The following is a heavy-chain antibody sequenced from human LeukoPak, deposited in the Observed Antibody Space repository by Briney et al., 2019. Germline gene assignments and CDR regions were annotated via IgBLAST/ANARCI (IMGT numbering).Heavy chain of an antibody. CDR2: INPNSGGT. CDR1: GYTFTGYY. V-gene: IGHV1-2*02. D-gene: IGHD2/OR15-2a*01. J-gene: IGHJ6*03. Sequence: ASVKVPCKASGYTFTGYYMHWVRQAPGQGLEWMGWINPNSGGTNYAQKFQGRVTMTRDTSISTAYMELSRLRSDDTAVYYCARGTTFLNRSFYMDVWGKGTTVTVSS. CDR3: ARGTTFLNRSFYMDV.